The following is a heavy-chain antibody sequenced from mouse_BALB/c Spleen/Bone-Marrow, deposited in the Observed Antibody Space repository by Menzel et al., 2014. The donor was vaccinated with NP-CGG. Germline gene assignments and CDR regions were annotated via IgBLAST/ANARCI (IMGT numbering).Heavy chain of an antibody. J-gene: IGHJ3*01. V-gene: IGHV14-3*02. CDR3: ASYYYGSSLCAY. Sequence: VQLQQSGAELVKPGASVKLSCTASGFNIKDTYMHWVKQRPEQGLEWIGRIDPANGNTKYDPKFQGMATITAETPTSTAYLELSSLPSEEPAVYYCASYYYGSSLCAYWGQGTLVTVSA. D-gene: IGHD1-1*01. CDR2: IDPANGNT. CDR1: GFNIKDTY.